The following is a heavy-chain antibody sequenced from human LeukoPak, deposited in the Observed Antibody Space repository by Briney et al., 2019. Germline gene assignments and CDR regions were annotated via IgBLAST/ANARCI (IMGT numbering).Heavy chain of an antibody. CDR2: IYPGDSDT. J-gene: IGHJ4*02. Sequence: GESLKIPCKGSGYSFTSYWIGWVRQMPGKGLEWMGIIYPGDSDTRYSPSFQGQVTISADKSISTAYLQWSSLKASDTAMYYCARPEGYSYGYWYFDYWGQGTLVTVSS. CDR3: ARPEGYSYGYWYFDY. V-gene: IGHV5-51*01. CDR1: GYSFTSYW. D-gene: IGHD5-18*01.